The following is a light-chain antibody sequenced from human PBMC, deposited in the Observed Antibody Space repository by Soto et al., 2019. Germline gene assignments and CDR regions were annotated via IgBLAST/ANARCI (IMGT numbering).Light chain of an antibody. J-gene: IGLJ1*01. CDR1: SSNIGSNT. V-gene: IGLV1-44*01. Sequence: SSNIGSNTVNWYQQLPGTAPKLLIYSNNQRPSGVPDRFSGSKSGTSASLAISGXXXXXXXXXXXXAWXDSLNGVYVFGTGTKVTVL. CDR3: XAWXDSLNGVYV. CDR2: SNN.